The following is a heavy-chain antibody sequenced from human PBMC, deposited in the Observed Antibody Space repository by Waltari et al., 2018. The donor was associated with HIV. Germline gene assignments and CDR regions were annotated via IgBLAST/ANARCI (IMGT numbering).Heavy chain of an antibody. V-gene: IGHV1-46*04. J-gene: IGHJ6*02. Sequence: QVQLVQSGAEVKKPGASVKVSCKASGYTFTYYYMHWVRQAPGQGLEWIGIINPSGGRTSYAQKLQGRVTMTRDTSTSTVYMELSSLRSEDTAVYYCARGSDHNNYGLIDYYGMDVWGQGTTVTVSS. D-gene: IGHD4-4*01. CDR3: ARGSDHNNYGLIDYYGMDV. CDR1: GYTFTYYY. CDR2: INPSGGRT.